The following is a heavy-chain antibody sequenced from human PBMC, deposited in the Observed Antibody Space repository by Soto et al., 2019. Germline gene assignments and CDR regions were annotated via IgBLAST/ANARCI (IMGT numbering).Heavy chain of an antibody. CDR1: GGSISSGDYY. D-gene: IGHD3-22*01. J-gene: IGHJ5*02. CDR2: IYYSGST. V-gene: IGHV4-30-4*01. Sequence: TLSLTCTVSGGSISSGDYYWSWIRQPPGKGLEWIGYIYYSGSTYYNPSLKSRVTISVDTSKNQFSLKLSSVTAADTAVYYCARSAMIVADYWFDPWGQGTLVTVSS. CDR3: ARSAMIVADYWFDP.